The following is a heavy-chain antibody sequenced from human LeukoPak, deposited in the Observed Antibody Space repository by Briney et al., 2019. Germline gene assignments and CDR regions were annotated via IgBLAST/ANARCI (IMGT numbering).Heavy chain of an antibody. CDR2: ISGSGGGT. CDR3: AKHDTGWDYFDY. CDR1: GFTFSSYG. J-gene: IGHJ4*02. D-gene: IGHD6-19*01. V-gene: IGHV3-23*01. Sequence: GGSLRLSCAASGFTFSSYGMHWVRQAPGKGLEWVSAISGSGGGTYYADFVKGRFTISRDNSKNTLYLQMNSLRADDTAVYYCAKHDTGWDYFDYWGQGTLVTVSS.